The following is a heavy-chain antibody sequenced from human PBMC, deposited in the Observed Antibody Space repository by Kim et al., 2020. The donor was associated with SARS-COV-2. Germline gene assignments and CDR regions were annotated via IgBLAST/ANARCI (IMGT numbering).Heavy chain of an antibody. CDR3: ARDSSIRGFGELDSYYYYGMDV. CDR2: IIPIFGTA. V-gene: IGHV1-69*13. Sequence: SVKVSCKASGGTFSSYAISWVRQAPGQGLEWMGGIIPIFGTANYAQKFQGRVTITADESTSTAYMELSSLRSEDTAVYYCARDSSIRGFGELDSYYYYGMDVWGQGTTVTVSS. CDR1: GGTFSSYA. D-gene: IGHD3-10*01. J-gene: IGHJ6*02.